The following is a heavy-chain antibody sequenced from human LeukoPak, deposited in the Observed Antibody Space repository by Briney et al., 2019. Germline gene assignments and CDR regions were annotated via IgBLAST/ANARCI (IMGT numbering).Heavy chain of an antibody. CDR3: ARGDSDVWGSYRSNWFDP. V-gene: IGHV4-39*07. J-gene: IGHJ5*02. D-gene: IGHD3-16*02. Sequence: PSETLSLTCTVSGASISSNSYYWGWIRQPPGKGLEWIGSIYFSGSTNYNPSLKSRVTMSVDTSKNQFSLKLSSVTAADTAVYYCARGDSDVWGSYRSNWFDPWGQGTLVTVSS. CDR2: IYFSGST. CDR1: GASISSNSYY.